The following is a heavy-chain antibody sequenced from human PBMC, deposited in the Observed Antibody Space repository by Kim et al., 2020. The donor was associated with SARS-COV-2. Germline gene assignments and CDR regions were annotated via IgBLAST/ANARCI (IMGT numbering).Heavy chain of an antibody. J-gene: IGHJ4*02. V-gene: IGHV3-23*01. Sequence: YYADSVKGRFTISRDNSKNTLYLQMNSLRAEDTAVYYCAKDFGSSSWSTWGQGTLVTVSS. D-gene: IGHD6-13*01. CDR3: AKDFGSSSWST.